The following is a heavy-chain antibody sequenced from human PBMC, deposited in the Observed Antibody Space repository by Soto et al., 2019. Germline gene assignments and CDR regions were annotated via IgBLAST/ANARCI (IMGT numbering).Heavy chain of an antibody. CDR3: ARSVPSPCTHIDY. CDR2: VYYTGST. V-gene: IGHV4-59*13. CDR1: DGSISGSY. Sequence: PTAILFLTCRVSDGSISGSYWSWLRQSPGKRLQWLSYVYYTGSTNYSPSLRSRVIIWLYKSKNEFYLRLSAVTAAGTPVDFCARSVPSPCTHIDYWIQKTHSTVSS. D-gene: IGHD2-8*01. J-gene: IGHJ4*02.